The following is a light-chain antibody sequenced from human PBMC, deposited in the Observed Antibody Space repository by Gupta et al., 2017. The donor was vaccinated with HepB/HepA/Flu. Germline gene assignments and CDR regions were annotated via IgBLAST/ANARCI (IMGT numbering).Light chain of an antibody. CDR3: SSYSSRRIPV. Sequence: QSALTQPASVSGSPGQSITISCTGTSSDVGGYNYVSWYQQHPGKDPKLIIYAVSRRPSGVSSRFSGSKSGNTASLTVSGLQAEDEADYYCSSYSSRRIPVFGGGAKLTVL. CDR2: AVS. V-gene: IGLV2-14*01. J-gene: IGLJ2*01. CDR1: SSDVGGYNY.